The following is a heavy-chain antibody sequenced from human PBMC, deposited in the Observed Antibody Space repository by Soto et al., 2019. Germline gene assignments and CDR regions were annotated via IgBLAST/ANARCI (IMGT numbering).Heavy chain of an antibody. CDR2: VFPSDSDT. V-gene: IGHV5-51*01. D-gene: IGHD2-15*01. CDR3: ARHKTSSPNMWYSSGLDV. CDR1: GDSDLFNTYW. Sequence: PGESLKISCKASGDSDLFNTYWIGWVRQRPGNGLEWMGIVFPSDSDTRYSPSFQGQVTISADKDTTTAYLQWSSVRPSDTAIYFCARHKTSSPNMWYSSGLDVWGQGTTVTVSS. J-gene: IGHJ6*02.